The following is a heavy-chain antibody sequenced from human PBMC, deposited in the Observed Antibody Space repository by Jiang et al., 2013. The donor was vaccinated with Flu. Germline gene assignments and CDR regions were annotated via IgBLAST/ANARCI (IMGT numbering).Heavy chain of an antibody. CDR1: GGSISSHT. CDR3: ARDARGSFHWYFDL. V-gene: IGHV4-59*11. J-gene: IGHJ2*01. CDR2: SITVGAP. Sequence: PGLVKPSETLSLICTVSGGSISSHTGAGSGSPQGRDWSGLDISITVGAPTTNPSLKSRVTISIDTSKNQFSLKLSSVTAADTAVYYCARDARGSFHWYFDLWGRGTLVTVSS. D-gene: IGHD3-10*01.